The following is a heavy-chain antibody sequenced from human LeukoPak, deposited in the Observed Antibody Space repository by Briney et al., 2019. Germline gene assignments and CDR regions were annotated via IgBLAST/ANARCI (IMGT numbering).Heavy chain of an antibody. Sequence: GASVKVSCEASGYTFTSYDINWVRQATGQGLEWMGWMNPNSGNTGYAQKFQGRVTMTRNTSISTAYMELSSLRSEDTAVYYCARGISIAAAYVIYYYYYGMDVWGQGTTVTVSS. D-gene: IGHD6-13*01. CDR1: GYTFTSYD. J-gene: IGHJ6*02. CDR2: MNPNSGNT. V-gene: IGHV1-8*01. CDR3: ARGISIAAAYVIYYYYYGMDV.